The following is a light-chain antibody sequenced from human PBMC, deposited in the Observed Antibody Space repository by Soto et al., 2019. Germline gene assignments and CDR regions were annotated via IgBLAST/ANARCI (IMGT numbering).Light chain of an antibody. CDR2: GAC. Sequence: EIVMTQSPSTLSVSPGEGATLSCRASQSVSSKLAWYQQKPGQAPRLLIYGACTRASGIPARFSGSGSGTDFTLTISRLEPEDFAVYYCQQYGSSPITFGQGTRLEIK. V-gene: IGKV3-15*01. J-gene: IGKJ5*01. CDR1: QSVSSK. CDR3: QQYGSSPIT.